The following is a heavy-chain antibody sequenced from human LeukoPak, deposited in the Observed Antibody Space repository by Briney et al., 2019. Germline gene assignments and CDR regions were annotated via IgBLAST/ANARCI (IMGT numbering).Heavy chain of an antibody. CDR2: IYYSGST. J-gene: IGHJ4*02. CDR3: ARHGHHGDHDY. V-gene: IGHV4-39*01. Sequence: SETLSLTCTVSGVSISSSSYYWGWTRQPPGKGLEWIGSIYYSGSTYYNPSLKSRVTISVDTSKNQFSLKLTSVTAADTAVYYCARHGHHGDHDYWGQGTLVTVSS. CDR1: GVSISSSSYY. D-gene: IGHD2-21*02.